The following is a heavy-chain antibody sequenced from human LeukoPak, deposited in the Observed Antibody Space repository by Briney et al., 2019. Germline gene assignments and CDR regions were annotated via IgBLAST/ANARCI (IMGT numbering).Heavy chain of an antibody. D-gene: IGHD3-16*02. Sequence: SETLSLTCTVSGGSISSYYWSWIQQPPGKGLEWIGYIYYSGSTNYNPSLKSRVTISVDTSKNQFSLKLSSVTAADTAVYYCARVIRAGSYAFDIWGQGTMVTVSS. J-gene: IGHJ3*02. CDR2: IYYSGST. V-gene: IGHV4-59*01. CDR3: ARVIRAGSYAFDI. CDR1: GGSISSYY.